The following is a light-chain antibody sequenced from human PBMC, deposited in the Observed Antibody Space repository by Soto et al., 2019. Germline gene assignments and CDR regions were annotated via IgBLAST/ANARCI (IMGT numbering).Light chain of an antibody. CDR3: QQRSNWPRLT. CDR2: HAS. J-gene: IGKJ4*01. CDR1: QSVSSY. V-gene: IGKV3-11*01. Sequence: EIVLTQSPATLSLSPGERATLSCRASQSVSSYLAWYQQKPGQAPRLLNYHASNRATGIPARFSGSGSGADFTLTSIGLEPEDFAVYYCQQRSNWPRLTFGGGTKVEIK.